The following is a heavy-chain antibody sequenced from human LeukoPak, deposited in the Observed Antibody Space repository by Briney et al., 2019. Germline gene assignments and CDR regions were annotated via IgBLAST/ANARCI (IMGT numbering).Heavy chain of an antibody. CDR1: GGTFSSYA. CDR3: ARLSDILTGYYGY. Sequence: SVKVSCKASGGTFSSYAISWVQQAPGQGLEWMGGIIPIFGTANYAQKFQGRVTITADKSTSTAYMELSSLRSEDTAVYYCARLSDILTGYYGYWGQGTLVTVSS. CDR2: IIPIFGTA. D-gene: IGHD3-9*01. V-gene: IGHV1-69*06. J-gene: IGHJ4*02.